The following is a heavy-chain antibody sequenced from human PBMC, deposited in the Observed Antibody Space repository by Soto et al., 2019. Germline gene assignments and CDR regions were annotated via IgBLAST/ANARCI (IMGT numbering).Heavy chain of an antibody. V-gene: IGHV3-23*01. CDR2: ISGSGGST. Sequence: GGSLRLSCAASGFTFSSYAMSWVRQAPGKGLEWVSAISGSGGSTYYADSVKGRFTISRDNSKNTLYLQMNSLRAEDTAVYYCAKDRLGYCSSTSCYAAQLFDYWGQGTLVTVSS. J-gene: IGHJ4*02. CDR3: AKDRLGYCSSTSCYAAQLFDY. D-gene: IGHD2-2*01. CDR1: GFTFSSYA.